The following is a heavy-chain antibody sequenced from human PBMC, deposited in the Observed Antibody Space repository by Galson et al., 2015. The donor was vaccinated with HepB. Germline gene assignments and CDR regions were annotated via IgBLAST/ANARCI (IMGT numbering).Heavy chain of an antibody. CDR1: GFTFDDYG. CDR2: INWNGGST. V-gene: IGHV3-20*04. J-gene: IGHJ4*02. D-gene: IGHD2-2*01. CDR3: ARDLAPYQLLLYPWGY. Sequence: SLRLSCAASGFTFDDYGMSWVRQAPGKGLEWVSGINWNGGSTGYADSVKGRFTISRDNAKNSLYLQMNSLRAEDTALYYCARDLAPYQLLLYPWGYWGQGTLVTVSS.